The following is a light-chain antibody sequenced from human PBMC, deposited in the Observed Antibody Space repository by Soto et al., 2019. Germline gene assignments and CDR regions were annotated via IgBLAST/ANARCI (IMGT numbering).Light chain of an antibody. CDR2: GNS. V-gene: IGLV1-40*01. Sequence: QSVLTQPPSVSGAPGQRVTISCTGSSSNIGAGYDVHWYQQLPGTAPKLLIYGNSNRPSGVPDRFSGSKAGTSASLAITGLQAGGEAYSYGPFYDSSHSVALFGGVTHLTVL. J-gene: IGLJ7*01. CDR1: SSNIGAGYD. CDR3: PFYDSSHSVAL.